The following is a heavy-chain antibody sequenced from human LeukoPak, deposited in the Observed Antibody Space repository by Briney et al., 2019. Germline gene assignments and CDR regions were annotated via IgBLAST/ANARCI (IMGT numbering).Heavy chain of an antibody. Sequence: GRSPRLSCAASGFTFSSYWMTWVRQAPGKGLEWVANIKQDGSEKYYVDSVKGRFTISRDNAKNSLYLQMNSLRAEDTAVYYCARGMSSGYDFDYWGQGTLVTVSS. CDR1: GFTFSSYW. V-gene: IGHV3-7*01. J-gene: IGHJ4*02. D-gene: IGHD5-12*01. CDR2: IKQDGSEK. CDR3: ARGMSSGYDFDY.